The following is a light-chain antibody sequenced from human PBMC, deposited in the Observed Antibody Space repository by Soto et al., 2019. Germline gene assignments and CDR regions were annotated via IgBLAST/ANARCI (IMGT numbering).Light chain of an antibody. CDR3: QQRTNWSPIT. Sequence: EIVLTQSPATLSLSPGERATLSCRASQSVSNYLAWYQQKSGQAPRLLIYDASNRATGIPARFSGSGSGTDFTLSISSLEHEDFAVYYCQQRTNWSPITFGQGTRLEIK. CDR2: DAS. J-gene: IGKJ5*01. V-gene: IGKV3-11*01. CDR1: QSVSNY.